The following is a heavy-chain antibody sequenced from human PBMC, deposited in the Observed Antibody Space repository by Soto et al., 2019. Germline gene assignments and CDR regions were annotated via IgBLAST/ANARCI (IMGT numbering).Heavy chain of an antibody. CDR3: ARAVRGVANWFDP. Sequence: HLVQSGPQVKKPGASVSVSCKTSGDTFTNFGLSWVRQAPGQGLEWMGWIATYNSNRNYAQKFQGRLTLTTDTSTSTAYMELKSLTYDDTAVYYCARAVRGVANWFDPWGQGTLVTVSS. CDR2: IATYNSNR. D-gene: IGHD3-10*01. V-gene: IGHV1-18*01. J-gene: IGHJ5*02. CDR1: GDTFTNFG.